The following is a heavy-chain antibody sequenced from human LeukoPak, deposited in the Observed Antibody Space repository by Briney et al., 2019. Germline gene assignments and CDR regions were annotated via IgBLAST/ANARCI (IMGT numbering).Heavy chain of an antibody. V-gene: IGHV3-23*01. J-gene: IGHJ4*02. CDR1: GSTFSSYA. CDR2: ISGSGGST. Sequence: GGSLRLSCAASGSTFSSYAMSWVRQAPGKGLEWVSAISGSGGSTYYADSVKGRFTISRDNSKNTLYLQMNSLRAEDTAVYYCANGVTYYYDSSGYSPLDYWGQGTLVTVSS. D-gene: IGHD3-22*01. CDR3: ANGVTYYYDSSGYSPLDY.